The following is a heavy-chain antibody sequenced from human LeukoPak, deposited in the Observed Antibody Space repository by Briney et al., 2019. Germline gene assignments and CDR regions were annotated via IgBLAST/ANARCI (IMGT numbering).Heavy chain of an antibody. CDR1: GGSISSGGYY. CDR2: IYHSGST. D-gene: IGHD3-9*01. V-gene: IGHV4-30-2*01. Sequence: SETLSLTCTVSGGSISSGGYYWSWIRQPPGKGLEWIGYIYHSGSTYYNPSLKSRVTISVDRSKNQFSLKLSSVTAADTAVYYCARGSAIFNAFDIWGQGTMVTVSS. J-gene: IGHJ3*02. CDR3: ARGSAIFNAFDI.